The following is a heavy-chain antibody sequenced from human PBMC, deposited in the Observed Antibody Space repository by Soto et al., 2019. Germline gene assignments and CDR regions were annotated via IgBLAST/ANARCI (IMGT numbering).Heavy chain of an antibody. CDR3: ARLSGEFRLVLHY. V-gene: IGHV1-18*01. Sequence: ASGKGSCKASGYTFHNYGVSWVRQAPGQGLEWMGRVSAYNYNTHYAQNFEGRVTTTTDASTSTAYMYRRSLRSADSAIYYCARLSGEFRLVLHYRGQGTQGTVSS. D-gene: IGHD3-16*01. CDR1: GYTFHNYG. CDR2: VSAYNYNT. J-gene: IGHJ4*02.